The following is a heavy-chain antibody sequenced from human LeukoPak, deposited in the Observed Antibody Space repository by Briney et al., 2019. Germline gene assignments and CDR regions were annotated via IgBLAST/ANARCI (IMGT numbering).Heavy chain of an antibody. CDR3: ARGPAVSSSWYVY. D-gene: IGHD6-13*01. J-gene: IGHJ4*02. V-gene: IGHV1-2*02. CDR2: INPNSGGT. Sequence: RASVKVSCKASGYTFTGYYMHWVRQAPGQGLEWMGWINPNSGGTNYAQKFQGRVTMTRDTSISTAYMELSRLRSDDTAVYYCARGPAVSSSWYVYWGQGTLVTVSS. CDR1: GYTFTGYY.